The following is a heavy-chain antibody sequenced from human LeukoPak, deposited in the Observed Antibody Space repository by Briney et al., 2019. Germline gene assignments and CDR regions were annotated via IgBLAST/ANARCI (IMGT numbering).Heavy chain of an antibody. CDR1: GDSFSSNSIA. Sequence: SQTLSLTCAISGDSFSSNSIAWIWLRQSPSRALEGRGRTYSRSKLYNDYTVSVKSRITFNPDTSKNQFSLHLNSVTPEDTAVYYCARKRLSADSFDIWGQGTLVTVSS. CDR3: ARKRLSADSFDI. V-gene: IGHV6-1*01. J-gene: IGHJ3*02. CDR2: TYSRSKLYN. D-gene: IGHD4/OR15-4a*01.